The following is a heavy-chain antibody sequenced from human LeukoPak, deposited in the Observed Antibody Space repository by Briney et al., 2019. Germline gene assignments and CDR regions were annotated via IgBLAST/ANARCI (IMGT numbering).Heavy chain of an antibody. CDR2: INPNSGGT. V-gene: IGHV1-2*02. Sequence: GASVKVSCKASGYTFTGYYMHWVRQAPGQGLEWMGWINPNSGGTNYAQKFQGRVTMTRDTSISTAYMELSRLRSDDTAVYYCARDSGYDSRCFDLWGRGTLVTVSS. J-gene: IGHJ2*01. CDR3: ARDSGYDSRCFDL. CDR1: GYTFTGYY. D-gene: IGHD5-12*01.